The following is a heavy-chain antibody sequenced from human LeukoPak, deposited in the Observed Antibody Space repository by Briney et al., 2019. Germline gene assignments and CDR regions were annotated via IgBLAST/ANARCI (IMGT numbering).Heavy chain of an antibody. Sequence: GASVKVSCKASGGTFSSYAISWVRQAPGQGLEWMGGIIPIFGTANYAQKFQGRATITTDESTSTAYMELSSLRSEDTAVYYCARHSGYDVRGYHYYYMGVWGKGTTVTVSS. CDR3: ARHSGYDVRGYHYYYMGV. J-gene: IGHJ6*03. D-gene: IGHD5-12*01. CDR2: IIPIFGTA. V-gene: IGHV1-69*05. CDR1: GGTFSSYA.